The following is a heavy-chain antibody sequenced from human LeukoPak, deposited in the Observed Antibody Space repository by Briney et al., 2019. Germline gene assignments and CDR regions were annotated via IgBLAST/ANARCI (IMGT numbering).Heavy chain of an antibody. V-gene: IGHV4-59*01. CDR1: GGPINSDY. D-gene: IGHD4-23*01. J-gene: IGHJ3*02. CDR3: ARGARRWAI. CDR2: IYSSRST. Sequence: SETLSLTCTVSGGPINSDYWNWLRQPPGQGLEWIGYIYSSRSTNYNPSLNSRVSISLDTSKNQLSLKLGSVTAADTAVYYCARGARRWAIWGQGTMVTVSS.